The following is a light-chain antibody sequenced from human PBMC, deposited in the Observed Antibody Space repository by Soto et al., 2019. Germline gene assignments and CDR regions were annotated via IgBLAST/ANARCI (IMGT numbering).Light chain of an antibody. Sequence: DIQMTQSPSSVSASVGDRVTITCRASQGISSWLGWYQQKPGKAPKLLIYAASSLQSGVPSRFSGSGSGTDFTLTISSLPPEDFATYYCQQANSFRPNFGQGTRLEIK. J-gene: IGKJ5*01. CDR1: QGISSW. V-gene: IGKV1D-12*01. CDR3: QQANSFRPN. CDR2: AAS.